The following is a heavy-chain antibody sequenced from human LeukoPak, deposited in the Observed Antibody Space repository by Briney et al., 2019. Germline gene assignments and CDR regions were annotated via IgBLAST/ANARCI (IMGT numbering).Heavy chain of an antibody. CDR1: GFAISSFW. D-gene: IGHD5-12*01. J-gene: IGHJ4*02. CDR2: ISSSGSTI. CDR3: AREVSGYDFGY. V-gene: IGHV3-48*03. Sequence: PGGSLRLSCAASGFAISSFWMSWVRQAPGKGLEWVSYISSSGSTIYYADSVRGRFTISRDNAKNSLYLQMNSLRAEDTAVYYCAREVSGYDFGYWGQGTLVTVSS.